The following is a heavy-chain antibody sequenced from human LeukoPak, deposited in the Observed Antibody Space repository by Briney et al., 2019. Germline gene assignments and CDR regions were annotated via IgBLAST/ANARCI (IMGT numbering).Heavy chain of an antibody. Sequence: ASVKVSCKASGYTFTGYYMHWVRQAPGQGLEWMGWINPNSGGTNYAQRFQGRVTMTSDTSISTAYMELSRLRSDDTAVFYCARGWNGGGLNWFDPWGQGTLVTVSS. J-gene: IGHJ5*02. CDR1: GYTFTGYY. D-gene: IGHD2-8*01. V-gene: IGHV1-2*02. CDR2: INPNSGGT. CDR3: ARGWNGGGLNWFDP.